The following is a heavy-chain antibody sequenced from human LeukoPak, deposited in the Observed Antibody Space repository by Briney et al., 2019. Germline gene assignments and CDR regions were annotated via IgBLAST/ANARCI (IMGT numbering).Heavy chain of an antibody. CDR2: IYPDDSDT. V-gene: IGHV5-51*01. D-gene: IGHD6-6*01. CDR3: ARPRREVAALDC. Sequence: PGESLQISCKASGYCFTTHWIGWVRRKPGKGLEWMGIIYPDDSDTRYSPSFQGQVNISADQSSNTTYLQWSSLKASDTAIYYCARPRREVAALDCWGQGTLVTVSS. CDR1: GYCFTTHW. J-gene: IGHJ4*02.